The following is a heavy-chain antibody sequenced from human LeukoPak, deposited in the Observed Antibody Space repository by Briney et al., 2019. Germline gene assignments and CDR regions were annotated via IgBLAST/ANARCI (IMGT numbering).Heavy chain of an antibody. CDR2: INYSGNT. CDR1: GDSISDNTYY. D-gene: IGHD7-27*01. CDR3: AREGLGKPFDC. V-gene: IGHV4-39*07. Sequence: RASETLSLTCIVSGDSISDNTYYWGWVRQPPGKGLEWIVSINYSGNTYYNVSLKSRVNMSIDTSKSQFFLKMKSVTAADTALYYCAREGLGKPFDCWGQGTLVTVAS. J-gene: IGHJ4*02.